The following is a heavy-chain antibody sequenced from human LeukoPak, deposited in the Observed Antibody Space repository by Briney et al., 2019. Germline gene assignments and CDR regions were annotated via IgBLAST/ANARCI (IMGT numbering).Heavy chain of an antibody. Sequence: AGTLSLTCGVSGCSFSGYCWSWIRQSPGKGLEWIGGVYYSGSAACNPALKRGVSITVGDSRNHFSLKLNYVTGADTAAYYCGGHEAILGVHYFGSGVLHQGVGYDYWGQGTLVTVSS. CDR3: GGHEAILGVHYFGSGVLHQGVGYDY. V-gene: IGHV4-59*08. CDR1: GCSFSGYC. CDR2: VYYSGSA. J-gene: IGHJ4*02. D-gene: IGHD3-10*01.